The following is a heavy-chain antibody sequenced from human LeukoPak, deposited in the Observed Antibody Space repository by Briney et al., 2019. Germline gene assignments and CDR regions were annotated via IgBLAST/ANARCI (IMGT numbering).Heavy chain of an antibody. D-gene: IGHD3-3*01. J-gene: IGHJ4*02. Sequence: GRSLRLSCAASGFTFSGYGIHWVRRAPGKGLEWVAVISNDGSNRYYGDSVKGRFTISRDNSKNTLYLQMNSLRAEDTAVYYCTRTHIAQYDFWTASLWGQGTLVTVSS. CDR2: ISNDGSNR. V-gene: IGHV3-30*03. CDR1: GFTFSGYG. CDR3: TRTHIAQYDFWTASL.